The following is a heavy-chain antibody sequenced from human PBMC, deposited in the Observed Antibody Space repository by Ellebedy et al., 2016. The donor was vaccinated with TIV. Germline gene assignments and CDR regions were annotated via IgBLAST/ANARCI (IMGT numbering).Heavy chain of an antibody. CDR3: AKAMRAHFDY. V-gene: IGHV3-23*01. CDR2: ISGSGGST. J-gene: IGHJ4*02. Sequence: GESLKISXAASGFTFSSYAMSWVRQAPGKGLEWVSAISGSGGSTYYADSVKGRFTISRDNSKNTLYLQMNSLRAEDTAVYYCAKAMRAHFDYWGQGTLVTVSS. D-gene: IGHD2-2*01. CDR1: GFTFSSYA.